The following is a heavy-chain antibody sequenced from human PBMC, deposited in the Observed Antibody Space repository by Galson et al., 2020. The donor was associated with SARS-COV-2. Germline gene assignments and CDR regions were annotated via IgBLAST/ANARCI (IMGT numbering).Heavy chain of an antibody. D-gene: IGHD4-17*01. CDR3: MANDYGDYI. CDR2: MSASGTII. J-gene: IGHJ4*02. V-gene: IGHV3-48*02. Sequence: GGSLRLSCAASGFTFSTYDMNWVRQAPGKGLEWVSYMSASGTIIYYADSVKGRFTISRDIARNSLYLQMNSLRDEDTAVYYCMANDYGDYIGGQGTLVTVSS. CDR1: GFTFSTYD.